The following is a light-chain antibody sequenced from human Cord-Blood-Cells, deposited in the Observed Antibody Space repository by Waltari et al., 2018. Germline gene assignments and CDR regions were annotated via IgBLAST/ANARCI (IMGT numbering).Light chain of an antibody. CDR1: QSISSY. CDR2: AAF. J-gene: IGKJ4*01. Sequence: DIQMTQSLSSLSASVGDRVTITCRASQSISSYLNWYQQKPGKAPKLTMYAAFSMQSGVPSRFSGSGWGTDCTLTISSLQPEDFATYYCQQSYSSPLPLGGGTKVEI. V-gene: IGKV1-39*01. CDR3: QQSYSSPLP.